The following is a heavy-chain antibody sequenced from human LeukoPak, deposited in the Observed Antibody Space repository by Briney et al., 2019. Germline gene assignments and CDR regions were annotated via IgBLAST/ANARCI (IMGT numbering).Heavy chain of an antibody. D-gene: IGHD6-19*01. CDR1: GFTFSSYE. V-gene: IGHV3-48*03. J-gene: IGHJ4*02. CDR3: ARESIAVAGAPFDY. CDR2: ISSGSTI. Sequence: GGSLRLSCAASGFTFSSYEMNWVRQAPGKGLEWVSYISSGSTIYDADSVKGRFTISRDNAKNSLYLQMNSLRAEDTAVYYCARESIAVAGAPFDYWGQGTLVSVSS.